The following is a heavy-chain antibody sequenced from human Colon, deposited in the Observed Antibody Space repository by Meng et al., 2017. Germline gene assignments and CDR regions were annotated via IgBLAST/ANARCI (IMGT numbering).Heavy chain of an antibody. Sequence: ASVVSCKASGYTFTSYDINWVRQATGQGLEWMGWMNPNSGNTGYAQKFQGRVTITRNTSISTAYMELSSLRSEDTAVYYCARGIGMGTHYYYGMDVWGQGTTVTVSS. CDR2: MNPNSGNT. CDR1: GYTFTSYD. J-gene: IGHJ6*02. CDR3: ARGIGMGTHYYYGMDV. V-gene: IGHV1-8*03. D-gene: IGHD2/OR15-2a*01.